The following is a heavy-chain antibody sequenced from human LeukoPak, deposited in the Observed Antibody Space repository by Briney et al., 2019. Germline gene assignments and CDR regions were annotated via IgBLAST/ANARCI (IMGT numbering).Heavy chain of an antibody. Sequence: PSETLSLTCAVYGGSFSGYYWSWIRQPPGKGLEWTGEINHSGNTNYNPSLKSRITISVDTSKNQFSLKLSSVTAADTAVYYCARGSCSSTSCFNTYWGRGTLVTVSS. V-gene: IGHV4-34*01. CDR1: GGSFSGYY. J-gene: IGHJ4*02. D-gene: IGHD2-2*01. CDR3: ARGSCSSTSCFNTY. CDR2: INHSGNT.